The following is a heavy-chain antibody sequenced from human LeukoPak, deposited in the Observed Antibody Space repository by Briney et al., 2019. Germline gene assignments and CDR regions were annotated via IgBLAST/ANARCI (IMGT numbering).Heavy chain of an antibody. CDR1: GFTFSNYA. D-gene: IGHD5-18*01. J-gene: IGHJ2*01. CDR3: ARVSGIQRNSNWYFDL. CDR2: ISSSYI. V-gene: IGHV3-21*01. Sequence: PGGSLRLSCAASGFTFSNYAMSWVRQAPGKGLEWVSSISSSYIYYADSVKGRFTISRDNAKNSLYLQMNSLRAEDTAVYYCARVSGIQRNSNWYFDLWGRGTLVTVSS.